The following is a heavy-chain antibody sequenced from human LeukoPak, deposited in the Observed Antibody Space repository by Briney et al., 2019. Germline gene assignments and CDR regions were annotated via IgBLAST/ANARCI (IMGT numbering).Heavy chain of an antibody. Sequence: GGSVKVSCKASGYTFTGYYMHWVRQAPGQGLEWMGWINPNSGGTNYSQKFQGWVTMTRDTSISTAYMELSRLRSDDTAVYYCARAVPPESSWSEGYYMDVWAKGPRSPSP. CDR3: ARAVPPESSWSEGYYMDV. D-gene: IGHD6-13*01. CDR2: INPNSGGT. J-gene: IGHJ6*03. V-gene: IGHV1-2*04. CDR1: GYTFTGYY.